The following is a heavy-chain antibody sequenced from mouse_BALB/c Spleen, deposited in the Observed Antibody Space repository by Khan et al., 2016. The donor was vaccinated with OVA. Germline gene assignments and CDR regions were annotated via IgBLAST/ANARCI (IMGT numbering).Heavy chain of an antibody. CDR3: ARRRDFAMDY. V-gene: IGHV1-54*01. CDR2: INPGSGGT. Sequence: QVRLQQSGAELVRPGTSVKVSCKASGYAFTNYLIEWVKQRPGQGLEWIGVINPGSGGTHYNEKFKGKATVTADKSSNTAYMQLSSLTSDDSAVYFCARRRDFAMDYWGQGTSVTVSS. J-gene: IGHJ4*01. CDR1: GYAFTNYL.